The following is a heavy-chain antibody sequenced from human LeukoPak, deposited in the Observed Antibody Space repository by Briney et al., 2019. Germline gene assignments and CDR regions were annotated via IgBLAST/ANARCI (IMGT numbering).Heavy chain of an antibody. CDR2: IDSTDTI. CDR1: GFTFSSYE. CDR3: ARSSGSHRPMGY. J-gene: IGHJ4*02. V-gene: IGHV3-48*03. D-gene: IGHD3-22*01. Sequence: GGSLRLSCAASGFTFSSYEMNWVRQAPGKGLQWISHIDSTDTIHYADSVKGRFTISRDNAKNSLYLQMNSLRAEDTAVYYCARSSGSHRPMGYWGQGTRVTVSS.